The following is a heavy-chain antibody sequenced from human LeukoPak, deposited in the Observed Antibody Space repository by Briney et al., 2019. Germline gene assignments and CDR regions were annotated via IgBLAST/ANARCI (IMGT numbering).Heavy chain of an antibody. CDR3: TRVAEGGTGGRLFDY. CDR1: GGSISSYY. D-gene: IGHD1-26*01. CDR2: VYYNGPT. Sequence: SETPSLTCTVSGGSISSYYWSWIRQPPGKGLEWIGSVYYNGPTYYNPSLVSRVTISRDTSRNQFSLKLSSVTAADTAVYYCTRVAEGGTGGRLFDYWGQGTSVIVSS. V-gene: IGHV4-39*07. J-gene: IGHJ4*02.